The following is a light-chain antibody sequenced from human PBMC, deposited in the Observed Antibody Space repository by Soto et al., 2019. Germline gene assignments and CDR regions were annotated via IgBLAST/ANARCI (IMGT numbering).Light chain of an antibody. CDR1: QSVSSSY. V-gene: IGKV3-20*01. J-gene: IGKJ3*01. CDR2: GAS. Sequence: EIVLTQSPGTLSLSPGERATLSCRASQSVSSSYLAWYQQKPGQAPRLLIYGASSRATGIPDRFSGSGSGTDFTLTISRLEPEDFAVYYCQLHGTFGPGTKVDIK. CDR3: QLHGT.